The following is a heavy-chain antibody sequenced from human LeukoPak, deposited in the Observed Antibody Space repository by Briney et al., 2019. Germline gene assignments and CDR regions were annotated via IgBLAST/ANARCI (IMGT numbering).Heavy chain of an antibody. Sequence: GGSLRLSCAASGFTVSSNYMSWVSQAPGKGLEWVSVIYSGGSTYYADSVKGRFTISRDNSKNTLYLQMNSLSAEDTAVYYCAGYRYCTNGICYTRAFDIWGQGTMVTVSS. CDR1: GFTVSSNY. CDR3: AGYRYCTNGICYTRAFDI. V-gene: IGHV3-53*01. D-gene: IGHD2-8*01. J-gene: IGHJ3*02. CDR2: IYSGGST.